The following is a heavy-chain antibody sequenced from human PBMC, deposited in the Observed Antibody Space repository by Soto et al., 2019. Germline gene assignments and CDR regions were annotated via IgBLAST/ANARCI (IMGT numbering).Heavy chain of an antibody. Sequence: KPXETLSLTCTVAGGSISSYYWSWIRQPPGKGLEWIGYIYYSGSTNYNPSLKSRVTISVDTSKNQFSLKLSSVTAADTAVYYCARGVFLRHAFDIWGQGPMVTVSS. CDR1: GGSISSYY. V-gene: IGHV4-59*01. CDR2: IYYSGST. CDR3: ARGVFLRHAFDI. J-gene: IGHJ3*02. D-gene: IGHD2-8*01.